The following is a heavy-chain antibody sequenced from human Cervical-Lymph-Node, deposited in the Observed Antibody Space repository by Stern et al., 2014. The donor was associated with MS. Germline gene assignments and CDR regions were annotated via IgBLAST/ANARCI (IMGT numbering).Heavy chain of an antibody. CDR1: GGSVSSTNW. D-gene: IGHD2/OR15-2a*01. Sequence: QVQLQESGPGLVKPSGTLSLTCAVSGGSVSSTNWWSWVRQSPGKGLEWIGHIYHSGASNYRPSLRSRVSLSLDNSNNHLSLHLTSGTAADTAVYYCARERQQYCNSEGCSYWYFDLWGRGTLVTVSS. V-gene: IGHV4-4*02. CDR3: ARERQQYCNSEGCSYWYFDL. J-gene: IGHJ2*01. CDR2: IYHSGAS.